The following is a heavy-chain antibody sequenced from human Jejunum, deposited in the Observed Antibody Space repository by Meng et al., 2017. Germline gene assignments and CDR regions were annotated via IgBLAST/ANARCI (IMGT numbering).Heavy chain of an antibody. J-gene: IGHJ4*02. CDR2: ISAKGETT. CDR1: RFTFNEYH. D-gene: IGHD6-19*01. CDR3: ANDLRLAKGFNRGWYVSDHYHY. V-gene: IGHV3-23*01. Sequence: GESLKISCAASRFTFNEYHMSWVRQAPGKGLEWVSTISAKGETTYYADSVMGRFTISRDNSRNTVDLQMNNLRVEDTAVYYCANDLRLAKGFNRGWYVSDHYHYCGQ.